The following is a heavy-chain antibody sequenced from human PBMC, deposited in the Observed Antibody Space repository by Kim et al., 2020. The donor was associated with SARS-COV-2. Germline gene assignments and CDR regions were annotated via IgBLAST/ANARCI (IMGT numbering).Heavy chain of an antibody. J-gene: IGHJ4*02. Sequence: GGSLRLSCAASGFTFSTYAMHWVRQAPGKGLEFVSSISDNGGSTYYANSVKGRFTISRDNSKNTLCLQMGSLRAEDMAVYYCARGDSGTYFYWGQGTLVTVSS. D-gene: IGHD3-10*01. CDR2: ISDNGGST. CDR1: GFTFSTYA. CDR3: ARGDSGTYFY. V-gene: IGHV3-64*01.